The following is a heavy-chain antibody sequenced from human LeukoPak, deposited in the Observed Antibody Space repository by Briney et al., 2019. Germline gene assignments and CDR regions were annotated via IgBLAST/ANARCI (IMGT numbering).Heavy chain of an antibody. CDR2: ISSSSSYI. CDR3: ARDQAYYDSSGYYVDY. J-gene: IGHJ4*02. D-gene: IGHD3-22*01. Sequence: GGSLRLSCAASGFTFSSYSMNWVRQAPGKWMEWVSSISSSSSYIYYADSVKGRFTISRDNAKNSLYLQMNSLRAEDTAVYYCARDQAYYDSSGYYVDYWGQGTLVTVSS. V-gene: IGHV3-21*01. CDR1: GFTFSSYS.